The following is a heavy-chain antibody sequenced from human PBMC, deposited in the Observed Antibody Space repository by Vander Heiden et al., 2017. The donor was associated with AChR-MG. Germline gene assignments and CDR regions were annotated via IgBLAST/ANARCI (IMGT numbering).Heavy chain of an antibody. J-gene: IGHJ6*02. V-gene: IGHV1-2*02. CDR2: INPNSGGT. CDR3: ARVHSSPYYYYYGMDV. Sequence: QVQLVQSGAEVKKPGASVKVSCKASGYTFTGYYMHWVRQAPGQGLEWMGWINPNSGGTNYAQKLQGRVTMTRDTSISTAYMELSRLRSDDTAVYYCARVHSSPYYYYYGMDVWGQGTTVTVSS. D-gene: IGHD6-13*01. CDR1: GYTFTGYY.